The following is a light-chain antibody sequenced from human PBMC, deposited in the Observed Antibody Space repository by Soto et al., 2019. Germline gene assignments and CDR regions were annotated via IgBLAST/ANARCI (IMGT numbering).Light chain of an antibody. CDR1: QSISTY. CDR3: QQSYSIPYV. CDR2: AAS. J-gene: IGKJ2*01. Sequence: DIQMTQSPSYLSASVGDRVTITCRASQSISTYVNWYQQKPGIAPQLLIHAASSLQGGVPSRFSGSGSGTDFTLTISSLHPEDFATYYCQQSYSIPYVFGQATKLEIE. V-gene: IGKV1-39*01.